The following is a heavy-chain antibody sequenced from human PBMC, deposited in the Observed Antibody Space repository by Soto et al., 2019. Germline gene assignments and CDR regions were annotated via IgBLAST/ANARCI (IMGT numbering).Heavy chain of an antibody. J-gene: IGHJ4*02. Sequence: QVQLVQSGAEVKKPGSSVTVSCKASGGTVSSYAISWVRQAPGQGLEWMGGIIPIFGTANYAQKVQGRVTMTADEATSTADIELSSLRSEHTAVSYCARHTIRKDYYRSGSYKFPEYDYWGQGTLVTVAS. D-gene: IGHD3-10*01. CDR2: IIPIFGTA. CDR1: GGTVSSYA. V-gene: IGHV1-69*01. CDR3: ARHTIRKDYYRSGSYKFPEYDY.